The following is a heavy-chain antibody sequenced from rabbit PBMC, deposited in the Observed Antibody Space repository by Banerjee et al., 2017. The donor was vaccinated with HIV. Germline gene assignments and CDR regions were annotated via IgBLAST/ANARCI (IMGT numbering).Heavy chain of an antibody. V-gene: IGHV1S7*01. Sequence: QSLEESGGDLVKPGGSLTLTCKASGFDFSSYYMSWVRQAPGKGLEWIGCIDPIFGGTHYASWVNGRFTISSHNAQNTLYLQLNSLTDADTATYFCARDATGNANFAFNLWGPGTLVTVS. CDR2: IDPIFGGT. CDR3: ARDATGNANFAFNL. D-gene: IGHD7-1*01. CDR1: GFDFSSYY. J-gene: IGHJ4*01.